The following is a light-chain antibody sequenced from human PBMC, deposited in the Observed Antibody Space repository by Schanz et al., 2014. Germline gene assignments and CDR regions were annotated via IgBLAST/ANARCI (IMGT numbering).Light chain of an antibody. CDR2: EGS. J-gene: IGLJ2*01. CDR3: CSYAGDTPHVA. Sequence: QSALTQPASVSASPGQSITISCTGTATDIGGTYLVSWYQQNPGVPPKLMIYEGSKRPSGISNRFSGSKSGNTAYLTISGLQAEDEADYYCCSYAGDTPHVALGGGTKLTVL. V-gene: IGLV2-23*01. CDR1: ATDIGGTYL.